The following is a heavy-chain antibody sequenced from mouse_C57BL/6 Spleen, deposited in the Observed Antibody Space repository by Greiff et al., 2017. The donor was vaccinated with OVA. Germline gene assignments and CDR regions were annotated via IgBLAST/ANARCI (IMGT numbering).Heavy chain of an antibody. J-gene: IGHJ4*01. CDR2: ISSGGSYT. CDR1: GFTFSSYG. V-gene: IGHV5-6*01. Sequence: EVQLVESGGDLVEPGGSLKLSCAASGFTFSSYGMSWVRQTPDKRLEWVATISSGGSYTYYPDSVKGRFTISRDTAKNTLYLQMSSLKSEDTAMYYCARKVITTVVARAMDYWGQGTSVTVSS. CDR3: ARKVITTVVARAMDY. D-gene: IGHD1-1*01.